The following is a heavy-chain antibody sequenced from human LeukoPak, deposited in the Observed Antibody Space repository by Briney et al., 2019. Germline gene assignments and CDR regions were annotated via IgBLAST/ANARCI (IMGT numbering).Heavy chain of an antibody. CDR1: GFTFSSYE. CDR3: AELGITMIGGV. Sequence: GGSLRLSCAASGFTFSSYEMNWVRQAPGKGLEWVSYISSSGRTIYYADSVKGRFTISRDNAKNSLYLQMNSLRAEDTAVYYCAELGITMIGGVWGKGTTVTISS. J-gene: IGHJ6*04. D-gene: IGHD3-10*02. CDR2: ISSSGRTI. V-gene: IGHV3-48*03.